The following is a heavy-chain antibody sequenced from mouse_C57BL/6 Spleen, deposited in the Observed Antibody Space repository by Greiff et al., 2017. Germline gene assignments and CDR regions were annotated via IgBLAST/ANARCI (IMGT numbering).Heavy chain of an antibody. V-gene: IGHV1-55*01. Sequence: QVQLKQPGAELVKPGASVKMSCKASGYTFTSYWITWVKQRPGQGLEWIGDIYPGSGSTNYNEKFKSKATLTVDTSSSTAYMQLSSLTSEDSAVYYCARAAHYDGYYFYAMDYWGQGTSVTVSS. CDR1: GYTFTSYW. D-gene: IGHD2-3*01. J-gene: IGHJ4*01. CDR2: IYPGSGST. CDR3: ARAAHYDGYYFYAMDY.